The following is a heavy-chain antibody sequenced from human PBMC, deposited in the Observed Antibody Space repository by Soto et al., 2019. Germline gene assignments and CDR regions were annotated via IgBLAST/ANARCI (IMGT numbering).Heavy chain of an antibody. CDR3: ARDVYRYSSSSPEDV. CDR2: ISSSSRTT. CDR1: GFAFSDYY. V-gene: IGHV3-11*06. D-gene: IGHD6-6*01. J-gene: IGHJ6*02. Sequence: GGSLRLSCAASGFAFSDYYMSWIRQAPGKGLDWVAYISSSSRTTKYGDSVKGRFTISRDNAKNSLFLQMNSLRGEDTAVYYCARDVYRYSSSSPEDVWGQGTTVTVSS.